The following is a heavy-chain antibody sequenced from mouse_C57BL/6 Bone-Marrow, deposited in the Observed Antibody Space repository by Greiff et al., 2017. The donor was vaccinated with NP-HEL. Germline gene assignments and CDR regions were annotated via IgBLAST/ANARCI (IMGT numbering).Heavy chain of an antibody. Sequence: VQLQQPGAELVKPGASVKLSCKASGYTFTSYWMQWVKQRPGQGLEWIGEIDPSDSYTNYNQKFKGKATLTVDTSSSTAYMQLSSLTSEDSAVYYCARENYGNAMDYWGQGTSVTVSS. V-gene: IGHV1-50*01. CDR1: GYTFTSYW. J-gene: IGHJ4*01. CDR3: ARENYGNAMDY. D-gene: IGHD2-1*01. CDR2: IDPSDSYT.